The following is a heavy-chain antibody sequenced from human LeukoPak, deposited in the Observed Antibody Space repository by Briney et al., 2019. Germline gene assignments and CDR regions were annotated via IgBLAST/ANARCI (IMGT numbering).Heavy chain of an antibody. V-gene: IGHV4-59*08. J-gene: IGHJ3*02. CDR1: GGSISSYY. Sequence: SETLSLTCTVSGGSISSYYWSWIRQPPGKGLEWIGYIYYSGSTNYNPSLKSRVTISVDTSKNQFSLKLSSVTAADTAVYYCARLRLGELPPDDAFDIWGQGTMVTVSS. CDR2: IYYSGST. D-gene: IGHD3-16*01. CDR3: ARLRLGELPPDDAFDI.